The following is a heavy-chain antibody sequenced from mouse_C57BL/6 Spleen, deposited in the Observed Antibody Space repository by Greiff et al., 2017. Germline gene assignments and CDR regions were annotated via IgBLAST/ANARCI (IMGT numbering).Heavy chain of an antibody. CDR3: ARGPLGWLLRLNAMDY. CDR1: GYTFTDYN. J-gene: IGHJ4*01. Sequence: EVQLQQSGPELVKPGASVKMSCKASGYTFTDYNMHWVKQSHGKSLEWIGYINPNNGGTSYNQKFKGKATLTVNKSSSTAYMELRSLTSEDSAVXSCARGPLGWLLRLNAMDYWGQGTSVTVSS. CDR2: INPNNGGT. V-gene: IGHV1-22*01. D-gene: IGHD2-3*01.